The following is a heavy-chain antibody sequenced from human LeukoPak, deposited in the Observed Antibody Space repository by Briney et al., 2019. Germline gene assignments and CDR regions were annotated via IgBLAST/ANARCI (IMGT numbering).Heavy chain of an antibody. CDR2: IRNKANSYTT. Sequence: GGSLRLSCAASGFTFSDHYMDWVRHAPGKGLEWVGRIRNKANSYTTEYAASVKGRFTISRDDSKNSLYLQINSLKIEDTAVYYCARVGSSGWEDYWGQGTLVTVSS. CDR1: GFTFSDHY. D-gene: IGHD6-19*01. J-gene: IGHJ4*02. CDR3: ARVGSSGWEDY. V-gene: IGHV3-72*01.